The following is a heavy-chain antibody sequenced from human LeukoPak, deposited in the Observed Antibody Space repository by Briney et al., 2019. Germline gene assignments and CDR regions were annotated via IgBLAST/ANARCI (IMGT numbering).Heavy chain of an antibody. J-gene: IGHJ6*03. CDR3: ARRTATGSSSPDYYYYYMDV. D-gene: IGHD6-6*01. CDR1: GGTFSSYA. Sequence: ASVRVSCKASGGTFSSYAISWVRQAPGQGLEWMGGIIPIFGTANYAQKFQGRVTITADKSTSTAYMELSSLRSEDTAVYYCARRTATGSSSPDYYYYYMDVWGKGTTVTVSS. CDR2: IIPIFGTA. V-gene: IGHV1-69*06.